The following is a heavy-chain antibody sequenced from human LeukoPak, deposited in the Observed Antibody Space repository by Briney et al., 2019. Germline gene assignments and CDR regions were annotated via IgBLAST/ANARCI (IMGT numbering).Heavy chain of an antibody. CDR1: GGSISSSSYY. CDR3: ARQVEGLGVGGYCSGGSCPIDY. J-gene: IGHJ4*02. CDR2: IYYSGST. Sequence: PSETLSLTCTVSGGSISSSSYYWGWIRQPPGKGLEWIGSIYYSGSTYYNPSLKSRVTISVDTSKNQFSLKLSSVTAADTAVYYCARQVEGLGVGGYCSGGSCPIDYWGQGTLVTVSS. V-gene: IGHV4-39*01. D-gene: IGHD2-15*01.